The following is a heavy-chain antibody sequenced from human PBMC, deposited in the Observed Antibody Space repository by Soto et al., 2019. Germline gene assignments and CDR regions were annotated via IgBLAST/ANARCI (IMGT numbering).Heavy chain of an antibody. D-gene: IGHD3-16*01. CDR1: GFTFSTYA. CDR2: VSYDGSDK. V-gene: IGHV3-30*04. J-gene: IGHJ4*02. Sequence: QVQLAESGGGVVQPGRSLRLSCAASGFTFSTYAMHWVRQAPGKGLEWVADVSYDGSDKYYADSVKGRFTISRDNSKNPLPLQRDTLKAEATAVYSVARNNGTLAFAFWGPGALVTVPS. CDR3: ARNNGTLAFAF.